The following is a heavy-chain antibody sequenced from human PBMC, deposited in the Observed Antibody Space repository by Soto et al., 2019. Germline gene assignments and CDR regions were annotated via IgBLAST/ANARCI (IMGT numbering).Heavy chain of an antibody. CDR3: AKGVIDRGANA. D-gene: IGHD2-8*01. V-gene: IGHV3-23*01. CDR1: GFNFRNFP. Sequence: GGSLRLSCAASGFNFRNFPMTWVRQVPGQGLEYVSSITSSGEQTFYADSVKGRFSISRDNSKGILHLQMNSLRAEDTAIYHCAKGVIDRGANAWGQRTVVTVSS. CDR2: ITSSGEQT. J-gene: IGHJ5*02.